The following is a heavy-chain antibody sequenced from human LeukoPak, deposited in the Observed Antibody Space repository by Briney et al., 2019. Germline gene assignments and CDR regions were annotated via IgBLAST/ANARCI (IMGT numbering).Heavy chain of an antibody. D-gene: IGHD5-18*01. CDR2: IYHSGST. V-gene: IGHV4-4*02. CDR3: ARDSPDTAMVIWVTFDY. CDR1: VGSISSSNW. J-gene: IGHJ4*02. Sequence: PSETLSLTCAVSVGSISSSNWWSWVRQPPGKGLEWIGEIYHSGSTNYNPSLKSRVTISVDKSKNQFSLKLSSVTAADTAVYYCARDSPDTAMVIWVTFDYWGQGTLVTVSS.